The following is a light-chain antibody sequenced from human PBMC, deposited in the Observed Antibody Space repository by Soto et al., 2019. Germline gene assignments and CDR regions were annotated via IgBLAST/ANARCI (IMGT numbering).Light chain of an antibody. V-gene: IGLV2-14*03. CDR2: DVS. Sequence: QSALTQPASVSGSPGQSITISCTGTISDVGGYNYVSWYQHHPDKAPKLMIYDVSNRPSGVSNRFSGSKSSNTASLSISGLQPEDEADYYCSSYRTSNTRQIVCGTGTKLTVL. J-gene: IGLJ1*01. CDR3: SSYRTSNTRQIV. CDR1: ISDVGGYNY.